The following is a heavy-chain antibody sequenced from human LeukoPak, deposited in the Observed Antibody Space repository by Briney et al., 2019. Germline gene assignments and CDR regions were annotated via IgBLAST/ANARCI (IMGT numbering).Heavy chain of an antibody. CDR2: SYHSGST. CDR3: ARLPGYSYGSPY. J-gene: IGHJ4*02. CDR1: GDSISTGGYS. V-gene: IGHV4-30-2*01. D-gene: IGHD5-18*01. Sequence: SETLSLTCAVSGDSISTGGYSWSWIRQPPGKGLEWIGYSYHSGSTYYNASLKSRVTISVDRSKNQFSLMLSSVTAADTAVYYCARLPGYSYGSPYWGQGTLVTVSS.